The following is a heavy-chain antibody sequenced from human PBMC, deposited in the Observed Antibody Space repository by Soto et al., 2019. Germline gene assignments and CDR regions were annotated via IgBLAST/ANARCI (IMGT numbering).Heavy chain of an antibody. Sequence: PGGSLRLSCAASGFTFSNYWMSWVRQVPGKGLEWVANIKPDGSEKWYVDSVKGRFTISRDNVKKSLYLQMISLRAEDTAMYYCARLRLTGYFDYWGQGTLVTVSS. CDR1: GFTFSNYW. V-gene: IGHV3-7*02. CDR2: IKPDGSEK. J-gene: IGHJ4*02. CDR3: ARLRLTGYFDY.